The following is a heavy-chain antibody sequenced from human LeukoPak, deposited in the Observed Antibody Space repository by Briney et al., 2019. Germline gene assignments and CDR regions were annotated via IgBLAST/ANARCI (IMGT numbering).Heavy chain of an antibody. Sequence: ISXQGSXYNFXXXXXSWXXXXXXXGXXWXGXIXPSDSYTNYSTSFQGHVTISADKSISTAYLQRTSLKASDTAMYYCARHDGVTGYSCGGXXXSWDYWGQGTLVTXSS. D-gene: IGHD2-21*02. CDR2: IXPSDSYT. CDR3: ARHDGVTGYSCGGXXXSWDY. V-gene: IGHV5-10-1*01. CDR1: XYNFXXXX. J-gene: IGHJ4*02.